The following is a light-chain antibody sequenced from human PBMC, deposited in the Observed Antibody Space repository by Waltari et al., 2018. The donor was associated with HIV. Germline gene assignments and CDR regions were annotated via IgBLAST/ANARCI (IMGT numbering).Light chain of an antibody. CDR3: AAWDDSLNGHWV. Sequence: QSVLTQPPSASGTPGQRVTISCSGGSSNIGSNFVIWYQQLPGTAPKLLMYRNNPRPSGVPDRFSGSKSGTSASLAISGLQSEDEADYYCAAWDDSLNGHWVFGGGTKVTVL. CDR1: SSNIGSNF. V-gene: IGLV1-44*01. CDR2: RNN. J-gene: IGLJ3*02.